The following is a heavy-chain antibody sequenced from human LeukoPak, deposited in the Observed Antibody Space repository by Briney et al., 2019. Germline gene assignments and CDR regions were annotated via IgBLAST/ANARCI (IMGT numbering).Heavy chain of an antibody. Sequence: SETLSLTCAVYGGSFSGYYWSWIRQPPGKGLEWIGEINHSGSTNYNPPLKSRVTISVDTSKNQFSLKLSSVTAADTAVYYCARETMIVARPMDVWGQGTTVTVSS. CDR3: ARETMIVARPMDV. CDR2: INHSGST. D-gene: IGHD3-22*01. J-gene: IGHJ6*02. V-gene: IGHV4-34*01. CDR1: GGSFSGYY.